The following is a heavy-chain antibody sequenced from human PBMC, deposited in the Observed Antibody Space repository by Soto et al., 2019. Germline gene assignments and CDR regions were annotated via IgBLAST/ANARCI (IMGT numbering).Heavy chain of an antibody. Sequence: GGSLRLSCAASGFTFSSYWMHWVRQAPGKGLVWVSRINSDGSSTSYADSVKGRFTISRDNAKNTLYLQMNSLRAEDTAVYYYARDYSSSWYYFDYWGQGTLVTVSS. CDR2: INSDGSST. J-gene: IGHJ4*02. V-gene: IGHV3-74*01. D-gene: IGHD6-13*01. CDR3: ARDYSSSWYYFDY. CDR1: GFTFSSYW.